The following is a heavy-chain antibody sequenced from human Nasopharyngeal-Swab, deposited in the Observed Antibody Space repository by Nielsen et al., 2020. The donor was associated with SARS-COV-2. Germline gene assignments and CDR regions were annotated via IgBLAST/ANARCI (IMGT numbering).Heavy chain of an antibody. CDR1: GGSISSGDYY. CDR3: ARRAMIGPLGSFDI. D-gene: IGHD3-22*01. CDR2: IYYSGGT. Sequence: LRLSCTVSGGSISSGDYYWSWIRQPPGKGLEWIGYIYYSGGTYYNPSLKSRVTISVDTSKNQFSLKLSSVTAADTAVYYCARRAMIGPLGSFDIWGQGTMVTVSS. V-gene: IGHV4-30-4*01. J-gene: IGHJ3*02.